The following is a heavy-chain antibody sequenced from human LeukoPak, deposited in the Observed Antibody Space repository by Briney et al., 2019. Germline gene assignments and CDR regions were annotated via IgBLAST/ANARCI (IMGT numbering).Heavy chain of an antibody. CDR1: AGSLSNHY. CDR3: ARHLGVGSYPLDS. V-gene: IGHV4-59*08. Sequence: SETLSLTSSISAGSLSNHYWSWIRQPPGKGLLEMTDINSSETTTYNPSLKSRVTISLDTSKSQISLKVASVPAAHTAVYYCARHLGVGSYPLDSWGQGTLVTVSS. D-gene: IGHD3-16*01. J-gene: IGHJ4*02. CDR2: INSSETT.